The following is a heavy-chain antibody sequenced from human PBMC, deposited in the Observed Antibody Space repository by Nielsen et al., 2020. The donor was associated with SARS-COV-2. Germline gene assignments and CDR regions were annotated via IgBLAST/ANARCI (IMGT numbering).Heavy chain of an antibody. CDR2: ISSSGGST. V-gene: IGHV3-23*01. CDR1: GFTFSSYA. Sequence: GESLKISCAASGFTFSSYAMSWVRQAPGKGLEWVSAISSSGGSTYYADSVKGRFTISRDNSKNTLYLQMNSLRAEDTAVYYCATPRSYIAVAAPFDYWGQGTLVTVSS. D-gene: IGHD6-19*01. J-gene: IGHJ4*02. CDR3: ATPRSYIAVAAPFDY.